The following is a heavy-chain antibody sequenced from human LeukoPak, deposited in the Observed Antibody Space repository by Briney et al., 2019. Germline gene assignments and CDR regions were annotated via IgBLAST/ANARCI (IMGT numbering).Heavy chain of an antibody. CDR3: ARPIVGATLGAFDI. D-gene: IGHD1-26*01. CDR2: IYYRGST. Sequence: SETLSLTCTVPGGSISSYYWSWIRQPPGKGLDSIGPIYYRGSTNYHPSLTGRLTISVHTSKNQSSLKLSSVTAADTAVYYCARPIVGATLGAFDIWGQGTMVTVSS. CDR1: GGSISSYY. V-gene: IGHV4-59*01. J-gene: IGHJ3*02.